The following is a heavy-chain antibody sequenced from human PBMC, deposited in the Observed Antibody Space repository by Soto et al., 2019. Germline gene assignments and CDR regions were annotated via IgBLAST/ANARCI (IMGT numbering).Heavy chain of an antibody. CDR2: IYYSGST. D-gene: IGHD3-3*01. J-gene: IGHJ6*02. CDR1: GGSISSYY. CDR3: ARDRSDFWSGYSHYYGMDV. V-gene: IGHV4-59*01. Sequence: PSETLSLTCTVSGGSISSYYWSWIRQPPGKGLEWIGYIYYSGSTNYNPSLKSRVTISVDTSKNQFSLKLSSVTAADTAAYYCARDRSDFWSGYSHYYGMDVWGQGTTVTVSS.